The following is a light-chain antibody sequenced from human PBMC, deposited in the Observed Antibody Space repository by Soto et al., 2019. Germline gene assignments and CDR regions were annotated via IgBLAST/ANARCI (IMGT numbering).Light chain of an antibody. Sequence: QSVLTQPASVSGSPGQSITISCTGTSSDVGSYNLVSWYQHHPGKAPQLMIYEVSKRPSGVSNRFSGSKSGNTASLTISGLQAEDEADYFCCSYARSSPYVFATGTKVTAL. J-gene: IGLJ1*01. V-gene: IGLV2-23*02. CDR2: EVS. CDR3: CSYARSSPYV. CDR1: SSDVGSYNL.